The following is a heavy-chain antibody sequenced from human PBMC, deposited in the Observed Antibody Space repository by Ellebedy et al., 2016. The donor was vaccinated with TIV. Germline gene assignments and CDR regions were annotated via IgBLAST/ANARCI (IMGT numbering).Heavy chain of an antibody. D-gene: IGHD2/OR15-2a*01. CDR2: IYYSGGT. V-gene: IGHV4-59*01. J-gene: IGHJ4*02. CDR3: ARRRGTTLDY. Sequence: MPSETLSLTCNVSGGSMTSYYWSWIRQPPGRELEWIGNIYYSGGTNYNPSLKSRVTISVDTSKNQFSLKLSSVTAADTAVYYCARRRGTTLDYWGQGTLVTVSS. CDR1: GGSMTSYY.